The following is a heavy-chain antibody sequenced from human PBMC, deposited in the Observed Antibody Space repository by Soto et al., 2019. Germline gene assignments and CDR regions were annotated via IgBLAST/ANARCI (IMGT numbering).Heavy chain of an antibody. J-gene: IGHJ6*02. CDR1: GDSVSSNSAA. CDR2: TYYRSKWCN. V-gene: IGHV6-1*01. D-gene: IGHD6-6*01. CDR3: ARMGCAKYSSPQKDYYYSGIDV. Sequence: SQTLSLTCAMSGDSVSSNSAAWNWIRHSPSRGLECLWRTYYRSKWCNDYAVSVTSRIPTHTGKSKNQFSLQLNSVTPEDTAVYYCARMGCAKYSSPQKDYYYSGIDVWGQGTMVTVSS.